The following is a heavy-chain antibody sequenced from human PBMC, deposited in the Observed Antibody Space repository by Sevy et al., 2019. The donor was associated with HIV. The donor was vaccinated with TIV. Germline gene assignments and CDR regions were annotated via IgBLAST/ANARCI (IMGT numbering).Heavy chain of an antibody. J-gene: IGHJ6*03. CDR1: GFSFDSYG. Sequence: GGSLRLSCAVSGFSFDSYGMTWVRQAPGKGLEWVSGISGSGTRTYYADSVKGRFSISRDNSKNRLYLEMNSLRSEDIAIVYCGKGVRCYYDPDEIGYYFYYYNMDVWGKGTTVTVSS. V-gene: IGHV3-23*01. D-gene: IGHD3-16*01. CDR3: GKGVRCYYDPDEIGYYFYYYNMDV. CDR2: ISGSGTRT.